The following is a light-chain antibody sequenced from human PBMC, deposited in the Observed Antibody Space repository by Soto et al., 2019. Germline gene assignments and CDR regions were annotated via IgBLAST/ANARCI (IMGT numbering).Light chain of an antibody. J-gene: IGKJ1*01. CDR1: QSVLYSSNNNNY. CDR3: QQYYSIPHR. Sequence: DIVMTQSPDSLAVSLGERATINCKSSQSVLYSSNNNNYLAWYQQKPGQPPKLLIYWASTRESGVPDRFSGSGSGTDFTLTISSLQAEDVAVYFCQQYYSIPHRFGQGTKVEIK. CDR2: WAS. V-gene: IGKV4-1*01.